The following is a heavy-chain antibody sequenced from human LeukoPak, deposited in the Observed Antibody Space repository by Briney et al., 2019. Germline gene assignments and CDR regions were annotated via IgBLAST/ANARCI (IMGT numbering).Heavy chain of an antibody. CDR1: GYTFTSYY. CDR3: ARVWFDEGAPGEDGMDV. V-gene: IGHV1-46*01. D-gene: IGHD1-26*01. J-gene: IGHJ6*02. Sequence: ASVKVSCKASGYTFTSYYMHWVRQAPGQGLEWMGIINPSGGSTSYAQKFQGRVTMTRDTSTSTVYMELSSLRSEDTAVYYCARVWFDEGAPGEDGMDVWGQGTTVTVSS. CDR2: INPSGGST.